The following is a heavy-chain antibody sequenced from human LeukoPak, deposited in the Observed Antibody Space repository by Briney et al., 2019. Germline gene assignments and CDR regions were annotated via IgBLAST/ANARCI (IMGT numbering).Heavy chain of an antibody. V-gene: IGHV3-33*06. Sequence: GGSLRLSCAASGFTFSSYGMHWVRQAPGKGLEWVAIIWYDGSNKYYADSVKGRFTISRDNSKNTLYLQMNSLRAEDTAVYYCAKFGLAGSGRFHDAFDIWGQGTMVIVSS. D-gene: IGHD3-10*01. CDR3: AKFGLAGSGRFHDAFDI. J-gene: IGHJ3*02. CDR1: GFTFSSYG. CDR2: IWYDGSNK.